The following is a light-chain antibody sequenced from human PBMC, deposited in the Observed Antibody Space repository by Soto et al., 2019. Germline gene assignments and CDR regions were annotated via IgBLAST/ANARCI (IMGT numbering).Light chain of an antibody. CDR2: GTS. CDR1: QSVRSSF. V-gene: IGKV3-20*01. CDR3: QQYGNSPPWT. J-gene: IGKJ1*01. Sequence: EIVLTQSTGPLSLSPGERATLSCRASQSVRSSFFAWYQQKPGQAPRLLLYGTSNSATGIPDRFSGRGSGTYFTLTSSRLEPGDFAVYYCQQYGNSPPWTFGQGTKVEMK.